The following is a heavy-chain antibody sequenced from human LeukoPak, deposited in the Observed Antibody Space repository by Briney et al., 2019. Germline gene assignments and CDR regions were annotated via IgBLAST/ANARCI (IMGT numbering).Heavy chain of an antibody. J-gene: IGHJ4*02. CDR1: AGSISSYY. V-gene: IGHV4-59*01. Sequence: PSETLSLTCTVSAGSISSYYWSWSRQPPGKGLEWIGYIYYSGSTNYNPSLKSRVTISVDTSKNQFSLKLSSVTAADTAVYYCARGVAVAEGGGEFDYWGQGTLVTVSS. CDR3: ARGVAVAEGGGEFDY. CDR2: IYYSGST. D-gene: IGHD6-19*01.